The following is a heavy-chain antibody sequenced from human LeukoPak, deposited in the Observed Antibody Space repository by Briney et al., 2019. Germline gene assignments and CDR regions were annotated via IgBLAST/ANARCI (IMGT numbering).Heavy chain of an antibody. CDR1: GGSFSGYY. D-gene: IGHD1-26*01. Sequence: SETLSLTCAVYGGSFSGYYWSWIRQPPGKGLEWIGEINHSGSTYYNPSLKSRVTISVDTSKNQFSLKLSSVTAADTAVYYCARGPRYSGSYLPSYMDVWGKGTTVTVSS. V-gene: IGHV4-34*01. CDR2: INHSGST. CDR3: ARGPRYSGSYLPSYMDV. J-gene: IGHJ6*03.